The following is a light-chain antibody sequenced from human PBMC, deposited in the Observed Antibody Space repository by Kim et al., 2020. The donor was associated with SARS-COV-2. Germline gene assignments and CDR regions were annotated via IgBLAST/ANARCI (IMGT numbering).Light chain of an antibody. V-gene: IGKV1-5*03. CDR1: QNIYSW. CDR2: RAS. Sequence: SASVGDRVTITCRASQNIYSWLAWYQQKPGKAPKLLIYRASDLESGVPSRFSGSGSGTEFTLTISSLQPDDFATYYCQQYQTYPVTFGGGTKLEIK. CDR3: QQYQTYPVT. J-gene: IGKJ4*01.